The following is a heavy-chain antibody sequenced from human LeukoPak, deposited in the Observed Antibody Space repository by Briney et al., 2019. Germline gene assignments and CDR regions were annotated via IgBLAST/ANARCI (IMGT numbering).Heavy chain of an antibody. CDR3: ARVGYDCGGDCYYLDY. CDR2: INPSGGST. D-gene: IGHD2-21*02. CDR1: GYTFTSYY. Sequence: ASVKVSCKASGYTFTSYYMHWVRQAPGQGLEWMGIINPSGGSTSYAQKFQGRVTMTRDTSTSTVYMELSSLRSEDTAVYYCARVGYDCGGDCYYLDYWGQGTLVTVSS. J-gene: IGHJ4*02. V-gene: IGHV1-46*01.